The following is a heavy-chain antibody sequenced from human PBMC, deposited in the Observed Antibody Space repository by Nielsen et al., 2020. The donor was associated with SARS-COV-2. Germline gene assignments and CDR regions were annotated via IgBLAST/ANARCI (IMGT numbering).Heavy chain of an antibody. CDR3: ARDLEWDLNPSPAFDV. CDR2: SSISSSYA. CDR1: GFTFSDYY. V-gene: IGHV3-11*05. J-gene: IGHJ3*01. Sequence: GESLKISCAASGFTFSDYYMSWVRQAPGKGLEWISYSSISSSYAEYADSVKGRFTVSRDNARNSLYLHMNSPRADDTAVYYCARDLEWDLNPSPAFDVWGQGTMVTVSS. D-gene: IGHD1-26*01.